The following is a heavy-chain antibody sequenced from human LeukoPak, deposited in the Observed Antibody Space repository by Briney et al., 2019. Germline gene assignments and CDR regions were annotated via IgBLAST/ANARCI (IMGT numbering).Heavy chain of an antibody. CDR2: INHSGGT. V-gene: IGHV4-34*01. J-gene: IGHJ4*02. Sequence: SETLSLTCAVYGGSFSGYSWNWIRQPPVKGLEWIGEINHSGGTNYNPSLKSRVTISVDTSKKQFSLKLSSVTAADTAVYYCARGVRYYYDSSGYLYYFDYWGQGTLVTVSS. D-gene: IGHD3-22*01. CDR3: ARGVRYYYDSSGYLYYFDY. CDR1: GGSFSGYS.